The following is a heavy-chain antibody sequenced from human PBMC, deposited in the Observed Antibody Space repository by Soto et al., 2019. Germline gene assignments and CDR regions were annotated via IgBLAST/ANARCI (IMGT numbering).Heavy chain of an antibody. V-gene: IGHV2-5*02. CDR2: LYWDDDK. CDR3: ARTSVNWGYRGLVDY. J-gene: IGHJ4*02. Sequence: QITLKESGPTLVKPTQTLTLTCTFSGFSLSTSGVGVGWIRQPPGKALEWLAFLYWDDDKRYSPSLKSRLTITKDTSKNQVLLTMTNMDPVDTATYYCARTSVNWGYRGLVDYWGQGTLVTVAS. D-gene: IGHD7-27*01. CDR1: GFSLSTSGVG.